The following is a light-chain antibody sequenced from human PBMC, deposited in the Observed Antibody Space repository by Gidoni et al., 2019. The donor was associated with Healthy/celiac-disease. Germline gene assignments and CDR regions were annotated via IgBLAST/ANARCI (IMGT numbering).Light chain of an antibody. CDR3: QVWDTRGV. V-gene: IGLV3-9*01. CDR1: NIGSKS. J-gene: IGLJ1*01. Sequence: SYELTQPLSVSVALGQTAKITCGGNNIGSKSVHWYQQKPGQAPVLVIYRDSNRPSGIPERFSGSNSGNTATLTISRAQAGDEADYYCQVWDTRGVFGTGTKVTVL. CDR2: RDS.